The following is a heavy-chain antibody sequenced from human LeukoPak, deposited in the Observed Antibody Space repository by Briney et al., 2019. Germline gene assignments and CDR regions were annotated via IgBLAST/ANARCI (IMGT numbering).Heavy chain of an antibody. Sequence: PGGSLRLPCAASGFTFSSYGMHWVRQAPGKGLEWVAVIWYDGSNKYYADSVKGRFTISRDNSKNTLYLQMNSLRAEDTAVYYCAKAAATGTTVFDYWGQGTLVTVSS. CDR2: IWYDGSNK. CDR1: GFTFSSYG. V-gene: IGHV3-33*06. J-gene: IGHJ4*02. CDR3: AKAAATGTTVFDY. D-gene: IGHD1-1*01.